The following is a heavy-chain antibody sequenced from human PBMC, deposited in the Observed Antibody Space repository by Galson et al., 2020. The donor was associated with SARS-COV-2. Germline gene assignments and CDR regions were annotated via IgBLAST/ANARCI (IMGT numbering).Heavy chain of an antibody. CDR3: ARYLRTHGFYVLDY. Sequence: ETSETLSLTCSVSGISIINNYWTWVRQPPGKGLEWIGYVYNSGTTNYNPFFESRVTTSEDTSKSQFSLSLSSVTAADTAVYFCARYLRTHGFYVLDYWGQGTLVTVSS. CDR1: GISIINNY. J-gene: IGHJ4*02. V-gene: IGHV4-59*01. CDR2: VYNSGTT. D-gene: IGHD3-22*01.